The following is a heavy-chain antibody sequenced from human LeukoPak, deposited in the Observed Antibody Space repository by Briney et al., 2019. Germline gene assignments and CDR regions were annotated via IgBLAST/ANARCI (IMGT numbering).Heavy chain of an antibody. D-gene: IGHD3-10*01. V-gene: IGHV4-39*01. J-gene: IGHJ4*02. CDR2: IYYSGST. CDR3: ARRWGEYFDY. CDR1: GVSINDYY. Sequence: SETLSLTCSVSGVSINDYYWTWIRQPPGKGLEWIGSIYYSGSTYYNPSLKSRVTISVDTSKNQFSLKLSSVTAADTAVYYCARRWGEYFDYWGQGTLVTVSS.